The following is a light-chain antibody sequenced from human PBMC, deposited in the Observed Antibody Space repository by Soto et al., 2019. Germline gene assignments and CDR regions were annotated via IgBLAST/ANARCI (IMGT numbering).Light chain of an antibody. CDR2: SNN. CDR3: QSYDSSLSGSYV. V-gene: IGLV1-40*01. J-gene: IGLJ1*01. Sequence: QSVLTQPPSVSGAPGQRVTISCTGSSSNIGAGYDVHWYQQFPGTTPKFLIYSNNNRPSGVPDRFSGSKSGTSASLAITGLQAEDEADYFCQSYDSSLSGSYVFGTGTKLTVL. CDR1: SSNIGAGYD.